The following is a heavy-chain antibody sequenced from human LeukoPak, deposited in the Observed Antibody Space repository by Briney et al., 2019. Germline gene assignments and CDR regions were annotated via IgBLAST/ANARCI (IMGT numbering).Heavy chain of an antibody. CDR1: GGSISSGDYY. CDR2: IYYSGST. CDR3: ARVAPVKDAFDI. Sequence: PSETLSLTCTVSGGSISSGDYYWSWIRQPPGEGPEWIGYIYYSGSTYYNPSLKSRVTISVDTSKNQFSLKLSSVTAADTTVYYCARVAPVKDAFDIWGQGTMVTVSS. V-gene: IGHV4-30-4*08. J-gene: IGHJ3*02.